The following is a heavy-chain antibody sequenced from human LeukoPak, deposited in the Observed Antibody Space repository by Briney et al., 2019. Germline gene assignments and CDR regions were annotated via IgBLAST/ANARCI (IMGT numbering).Heavy chain of an antibody. Sequence: PSQTLSLTCTVSGGSISSGDYSWSWIRQPPGKGLEWIGYIYYSGNTYYNPSLRSRVTISVDTSKNQFSLKLSSVTAADTAVYYCARAVGGYCSGGSCYFPLYFDYWGQGTLVTVSS. J-gene: IGHJ4*02. D-gene: IGHD2-15*01. CDR1: GGSISSGDYS. CDR2: IYYSGNT. CDR3: ARAVGGYCSGGSCYFPLYFDY. V-gene: IGHV4-30-4*08.